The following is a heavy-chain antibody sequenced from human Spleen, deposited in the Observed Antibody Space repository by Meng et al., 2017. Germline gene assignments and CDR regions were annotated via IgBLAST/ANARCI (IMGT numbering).Heavy chain of an antibody. CDR3: ARDSYAYDSSGYYYRLDFQH. V-gene: IGHV3-48*03. J-gene: IGHJ1*01. CDR2: ISSSGSTI. CDR1: GFTFSSYE. D-gene: IGHD3-22*01. Sequence: GGSLRLSCAASGFTFSSYEMNWVRQAPGKGLEWVSYISSSGSTIYYADSVKGRFTISRDNAKNSLYLQMNSLRAEDTAVYYCARDSYAYDSSGYYYRLDFQHWGQGTLVTVSS.